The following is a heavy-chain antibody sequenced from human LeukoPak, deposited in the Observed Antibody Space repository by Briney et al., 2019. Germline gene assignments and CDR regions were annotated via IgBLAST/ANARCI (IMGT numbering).Heavy chain of an antibody. CDR3: ARHSFGPGASAVYAFDI. CDR2: IDPNDSES. D-gene: IGHD1-26*01. J-gene: IGHJ3*02. V-gene: IGHV5-51*01. CDR1: GDSFTNYW. Sequence: GESLKISCKASGDSFTNYWIAWVRQTPGKGLEWMGLIDPNDSESRYSPSFQGQVTISADKSISTAYLQWSSLKASDTAMYYCARHSFGPGASAVYAFDIWGQGTMVTVSS.